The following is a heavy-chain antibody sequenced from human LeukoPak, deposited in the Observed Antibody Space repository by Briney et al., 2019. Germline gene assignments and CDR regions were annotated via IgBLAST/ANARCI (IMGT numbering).Heavy chain of an antibody. D-gene: IGHD3-10*01. Sequence: PSETLSLTCTVSGGSISSGGYYWSWIRQHPGKGLEWIGRIYTSGSTNYNPSLKSRVTISVDTSKNQFSLKLSSVTAADTAVYYCARHDMVRGVPGAFDIWGQGTMVTVSS. J-gene: IGHJ3*02. CDR3: ARHDMVRGVPGAFDI. CDR2: IYTSGST. CDR1: GGSISSGGYY. V-gene: IGHV4-61*02.